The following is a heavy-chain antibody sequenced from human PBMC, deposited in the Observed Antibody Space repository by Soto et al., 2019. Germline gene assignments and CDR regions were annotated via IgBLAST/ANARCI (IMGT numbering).Heavy chain of an antibody. V-gene: IGHV4-31*03. CDR1: GGSISSGGYY. CDR2: IYYSGST. CDR3: ARDHKTHDDAFDI. Sequence: PSETLSLTCTVSGGSISSGGYYWSWIRQHPGKGLEWIGYIYYSGSTYYNPSLKSRVTISVDTSKNQFSLKLSSVTAADTAVYYCARDHKTHDDAFDIWGQGTMGTVSS. D-gene: IGHD1-1*01. J-gene: IGHJ3*02.